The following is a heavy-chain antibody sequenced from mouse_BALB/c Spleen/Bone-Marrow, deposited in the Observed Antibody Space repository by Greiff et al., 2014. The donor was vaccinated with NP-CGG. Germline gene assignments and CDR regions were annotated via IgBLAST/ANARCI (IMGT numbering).Heavy chain of an antibody. D-gene: IGHD2-3*01. CDR1: GYTFTSYW. V-gene: IGHV1S81*02. CDR3: ARYDGPAWFAY. J-gene: IGHJ3*01. CDR2: INPSNGRT. Sequence: VQLQQSGTELVKPGASVKLSCKASGYTFTSYWIHWVKPRPGQGLEWIGEINPSNGRTNYNEKFKNKATLTVDKSSSTAYIQLSSLTSEDSAVYYCARYDGPAWFAYWGQGTLVTVSA.